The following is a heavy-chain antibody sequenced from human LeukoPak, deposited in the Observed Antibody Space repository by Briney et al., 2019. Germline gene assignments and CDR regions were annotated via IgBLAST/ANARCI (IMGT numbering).Heavy chain of an antibody. V-gene: IGHV3-66*01. J-gene: IGHJ4*02. CDR1: GFTVSSTY. Sequence: GRSLRLSCAASGFTVSSTYMSWVRQAPGKGLEWVSVFYSGGSTDYVDSVKGRFTVSRDNSKNTLYLQMNNLTAEDTAVYYCAREGGTSCCNYFDYWGQGTLVTVSS. CDR3: AREGGTSCCNYFDY. CDR2: FYSGGST. D-gene: IGHD2/OR15-2a*01.